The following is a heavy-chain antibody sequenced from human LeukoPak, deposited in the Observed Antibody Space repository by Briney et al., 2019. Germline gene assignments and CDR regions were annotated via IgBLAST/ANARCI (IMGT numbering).Heavy chain of an antibody. D-gene: IGHD3-10*01. CDR3: ARDRAGTQSWVALDP. Sequence: GGSLRLSCAASGFTVSNDYMAWVRQAPGRGLEWVSLIYGDGTTFYTDSVKGRFTISRDNFKNTLYLQMSSLRPEDTALYYCARDRAGTQSWVALDPWGQGTLVTVSS. J-gene: IGHJ5*02. CDR2: IYGDGTT. V-gene: IGHV3-66*02. CDR1: GFTVSNDY.